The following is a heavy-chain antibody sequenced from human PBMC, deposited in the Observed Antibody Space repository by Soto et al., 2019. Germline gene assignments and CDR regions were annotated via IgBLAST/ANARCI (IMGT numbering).Heavy chain of an antibody. V-gene: IGHV3-74*01. CDR3: ARAAAAGCFDY. J-gene: IGHJ4*02. D-gene: IGHD6-13*01. Sequence: EVQLVESGGGLVQPGGSLRLSCAASGFTFSSYWMHWVRQAPGKGLVWVSRINSDGSSTSYADSVKGRFTIYRDNAKNTLNLLMNRLRAEDTAVYSCARAAAAGCFDYWGQGTLVTVSS. CDR1: GFTFSSYW. CDR2: INSDGSST.